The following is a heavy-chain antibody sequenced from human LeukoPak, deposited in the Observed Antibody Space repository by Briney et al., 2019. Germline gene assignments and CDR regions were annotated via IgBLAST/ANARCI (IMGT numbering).Heavy chain of an antibody. CDR1: GFTVSGYT. CDR2: ISSSSTYM. D-gene: IGHD1-26*01. J-gene: IGHJ4*02. CDR3: ARDISDDY. Sequence: GGSLRLACAPSGFTVSGYTMNWVRQAPGRGLEWVSCISSSSTYMLYADSAKGRFTISRDNAKNSLYLQMNSLRAEDTAVYCCARDISDDYWGQGTLVTVSS. V-gene: IGHV3-21*01.